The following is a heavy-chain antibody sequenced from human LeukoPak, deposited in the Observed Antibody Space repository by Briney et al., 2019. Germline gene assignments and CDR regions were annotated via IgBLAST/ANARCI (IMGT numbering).Heavy chain of an antibody. D-gene: IGHD4-23*01. Sequence: PSETLSLTCTVSGGSISGHYWSWMRQPPGKGLEWIGFISYSGYTSYSPSLKSRVAISVDTSKSQFSLRLSSLTAADTAIYYCARGRNDNGGMFFDSWAQGTLVTVSS. V-gene: IGHV4-59*11. J-gene: IGHJ4*02. CDR3: ARGRNDNGGMFFDS. CDR1: GGSISGHY. CDR2: ISYSGYT.